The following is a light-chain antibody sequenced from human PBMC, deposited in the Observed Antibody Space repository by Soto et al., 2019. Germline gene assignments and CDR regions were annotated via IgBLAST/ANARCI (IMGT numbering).Light chain of an antibody. CDR2: KNN. V-gene: IGLV1-47*01. CDR1: SSNIGRSY. Sequence: QSVLTQPPSASGTPGQRVTISCSGSSSNIGRSYVYWYQQFPGTAPKLLIYKNNQRPSGVPYRFSGSKSDTSASLAISGLRSEDEADYYCAAWDDSLSGSLFGGGTKVTVL. J-gene: IGLJ3*02. CDR3: AAWDDSLSGSL.